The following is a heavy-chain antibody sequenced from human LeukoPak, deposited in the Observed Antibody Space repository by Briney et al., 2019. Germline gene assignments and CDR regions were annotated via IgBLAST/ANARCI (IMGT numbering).Heavy chain of an antibody. J-gene: IGHJ5*02. D-gene: IGHD2-2*01. CDR3: AKDSPYCSSTSCYRSPRLDP. CDR1: GFTFSSYG. Sequence: GGSLRLSCAASGFTFSSYGMHWVRQAPGKGLEWVAFIRYDGSNKYYADSVKGRFTISRDNSKNTLYLQMNSLRAEDTAVYYCAKDSPYCSSTSCYRSPRLDPWGQGTLVTVSS. CDR2: IRYDGSNK. V-gene: IGHV3-30*02.